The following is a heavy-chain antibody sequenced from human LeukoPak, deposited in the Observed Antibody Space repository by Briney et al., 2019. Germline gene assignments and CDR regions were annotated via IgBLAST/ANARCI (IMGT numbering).Heavy chain of an antibody. CDR1: GYTFTGYY. V-gene: IGHV1-2*02. Sequence: ASVKVSCKASGYTFTGYYMHWVRQAPGQGLEWMGWINPNSGGTNYARKFQGRVTMTRDTSISTAYMELSRLRSDDTAVYYCARGSVTVTTRGNWFDPWGQGTLVTVSS. CDR3: ARGSVTVTTRGNWFDP. D-gene: IGHD4-17*01. CDR2: INPNSGGT. J-gene: IGHJ5*02.